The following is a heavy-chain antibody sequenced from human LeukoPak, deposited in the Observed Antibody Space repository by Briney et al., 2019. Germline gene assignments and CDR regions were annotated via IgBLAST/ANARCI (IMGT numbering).Heavy chain of an antibody. V-gene: IGHV3-9*01. CDR1: GFTFDDYA. Sequence: GGSLRLSCAASGFTFDDYAMHWVRQAPGKGLEWVSGISWNSGSIGYADSVKGRFTISRDNAKNSLYLQMNSLRAEDTALYYCAKDGYGMVVWGQGTTVT. CDR3: AKDGYGMVV. CDR2: ISWNSGSI. J-gene: IGHJ6*02.